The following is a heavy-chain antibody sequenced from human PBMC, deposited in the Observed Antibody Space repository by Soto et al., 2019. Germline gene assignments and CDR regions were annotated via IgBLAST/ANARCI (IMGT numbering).Heavy chain of an antibody. Sequence: QVQLQQWGAGLLKPSETLSLTCAVYGGSFSGYYWSWIRQPPGKGLEWIGEINHSGSTNYNPSLKSRVTISVDTSKNQFSLKLSSVTAADTAVYYCALRLELLPFDYWGQGTLVTVSS. V-gene: IGHV4-34*01. D-gene: IGHD1-7*01. CDR1: GGSFSGYY. CDR3: ALRLELLPFDY. CDR2: INHSGST. J-gene: IGHJ4*01.